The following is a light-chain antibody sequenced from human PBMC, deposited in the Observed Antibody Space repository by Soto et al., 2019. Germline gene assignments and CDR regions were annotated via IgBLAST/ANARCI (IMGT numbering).Light chain of an antibody. CDR2: DVS. J-gene: IGLJ2*01. V-gene: IGLV2-14*01. Sequence: QSALTQPASVSGSPVQSITISCTGTSSDVGSYNYVSWYQQHPGKAPKLMIYDVSNRPSGVSNRFSGSKSGNTASLTISGLQAEDEADDYCSSYTGSNTLVFGGGTKLTVL. CDR3: SSYTGSNTLV. CDR1: SSDVGSYNY.